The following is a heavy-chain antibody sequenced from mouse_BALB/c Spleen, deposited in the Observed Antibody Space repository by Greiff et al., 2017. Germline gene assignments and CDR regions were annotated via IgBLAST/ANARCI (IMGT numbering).Heavy chain of an antibody. Sequence: EVQLQQFGAELVKPGASVKISCKASGYTFTDYNMDWVKQSHGKSLEWIGDINPNYGSTSYNQKFKGKATLTVDKSSSTAYMELRSLTSEDTAVYYCARRGYGNYVDFDYWGQGTTLTVSS. CDR1: GYTFTDYN. CDR3: ARRGYGNYVDFDY. CDR2: INPNYGST. J-gene: IGHJ2*01. D-gene: IGHD2-1*01. V-gene: IGHV1-18*01.